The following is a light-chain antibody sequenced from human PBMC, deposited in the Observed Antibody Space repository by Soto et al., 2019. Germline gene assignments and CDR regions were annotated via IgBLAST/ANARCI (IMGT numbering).Light chain of an antibody. V-gene: IGKV1-39*01. CDR1: QSIRSY. J-gene: IGKJ1*01. Sequence: DIQRTQSPSTLSASVGDSVTITCRASQSIRSYLNWYQQKRGKAPKLXIYATSNLQSGVPSRFSGSGAGTDFTLTINSLQHEDSATYYCQQAYSTTWTFGQGTQVDIK. CDR2: ATS. CDR3: QQAYSTTWT.